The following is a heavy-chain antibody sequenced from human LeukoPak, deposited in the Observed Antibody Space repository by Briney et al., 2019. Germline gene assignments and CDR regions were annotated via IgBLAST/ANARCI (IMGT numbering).Heavy chain of an antibody. CDR1: GFTFSSYA. J-gene: IGHJ5*02. V-gene: IGHV3-23*01. CDR2: ISGSGGST. CDR3: AKLSTVTTSEWFDP. D-gene: IGHD4-17*01. Sequence: GGSLRLSCAASGFTFSSYAMSWVRQAPEKGLEWVSAISGSGGSTYYADSVKGRFTISRDNSKNTLYLQMNSLRAEDTAVYYCAKLSTVTTSEWFDPWGQGTLVTVSS.